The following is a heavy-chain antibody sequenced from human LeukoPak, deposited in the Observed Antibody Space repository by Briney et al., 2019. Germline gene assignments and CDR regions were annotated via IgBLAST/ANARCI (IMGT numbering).Heavy chain of an antibody. CDR1: GFTFSSYG. J-gene: IGHJ4*02. D-gene: IGHD3-22*01. Sequence: PGGSLRLSCAASGFTFSSYGMSWVRQAPGKGLEWVSVIYSGGSTYYADSVKGRFTISRDNSKNTLYLQMNSLRAEDTAVYYCARENYDSSGYYYWGQGTLVTVSS. CDR3: ARENYDSSGYYY. CDR2: IYSGGST. V-gene: IGHV3-53*01.